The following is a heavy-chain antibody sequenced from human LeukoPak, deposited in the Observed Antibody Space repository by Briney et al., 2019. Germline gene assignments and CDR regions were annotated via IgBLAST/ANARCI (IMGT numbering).Heavy chain of an antibody. CDR3: ARQSGRDLLWFGESITSYGMDV. J-gene: IGHJ6*02. D-gene: IGHD3-10*01. Sequence: SETLSLTCTVSGGSISSSSYYWGWIRQPPGKGLEWIGSIYYSGSTYYNPSLKSRVTISVDTSKNQFSLKLSSVTAADTAVYYCARQSGRDLLWFGESITSYGMDVWGQGTTVTVSS. V-gene: IGHV4-39*01. CDR2: IYYSGST. CDR1: GGSISSSSYY.